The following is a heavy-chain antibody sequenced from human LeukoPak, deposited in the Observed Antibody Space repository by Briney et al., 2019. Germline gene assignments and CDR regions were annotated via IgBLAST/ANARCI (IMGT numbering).Heavy chain of an antibody. D-gene: IGHD3-22*01. V-gene: IGHV3-30*18. CDR3: AKEYFYDSSGFDAFDI. Sequence: GGSLRLSCAASGFTFSSFGMHWVRQAPGKGLEWVAVISYDGSNKYYADSVKGRFTISRDNSKNTLYLQMNSLRAEDTAVYYCAKEYFYDSSGFDAFDIWCQGTMVTVSS. J-gene: IGHJ3*02. CDR2: ISYDGSNK. CDR1: GFTFSSFG.